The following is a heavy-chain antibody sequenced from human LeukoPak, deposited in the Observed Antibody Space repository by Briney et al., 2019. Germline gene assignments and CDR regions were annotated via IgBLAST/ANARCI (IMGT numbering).Heavy chain of an antibody. D-gene: IGHD6-19*01. Sequence: PGGSLRLSCAASGFTVSSNYMSWVRQAPGKGLEWVSVIYSGGSTYYADSVKGRFTISRDDSKNTLSLQMNSLKIEDTAVYYCTTRSRQWSGYWGQGTLVTVSS. V-gene: IGHV3-66*01. CDR1: GFTVSSNY. CDR3: TTRSRQWSGY. J-gene: IGHJ4*02. CDR2: IYSGGST.